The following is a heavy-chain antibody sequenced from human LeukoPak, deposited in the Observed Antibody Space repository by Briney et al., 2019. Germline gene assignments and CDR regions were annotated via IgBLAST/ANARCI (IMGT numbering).Heavy chain of an antibody. CDR2: ISYDGSDK. CDR3: AKDLIAAAGTGFFDY. Sequence: GGSLRLSCAASGFPFTSYDMHWVRQAPGKGLEWVAVISYDGSDKYYADSVKGRFTISRDNSKNTLYLRMNSLRAEDTAVYYCAKDLIAAAGTGFFDYWGQGTLVTVSS. V-gene: IGHV3-33*05. J-gene: IGHJ4*02. CDR1: GFPFTSYD. D-gene: IGHD6-13*01.